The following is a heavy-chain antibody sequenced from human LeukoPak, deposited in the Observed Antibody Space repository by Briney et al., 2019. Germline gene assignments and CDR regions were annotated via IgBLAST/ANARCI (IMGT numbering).Heavy chain of an antibody. J-gene: IGHJ4*02. CDR3: ASPGYNYFVGY. CDR1: GFTFSSYA. CDR2: ISGSGGST. D-gene: IGHD5-24*01. Sequence: PGGSLRLSCAASGFTFSSYAMSWVRQAPGKGLEWVSAISGSGGSTYYADSVKGRFTISRGNSKNTLYLQMNSLRAEDTAVYHCASPGYNYFVGYWGQGTLVTVSS. V-gene: IGHV3-23*01.